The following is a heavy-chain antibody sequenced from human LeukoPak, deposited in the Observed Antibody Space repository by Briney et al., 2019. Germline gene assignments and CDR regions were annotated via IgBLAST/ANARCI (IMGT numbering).Heavy chain of an antibody. CDR3: ARRGRDGYNRAIDY. Sequence: SETLSLTCTVSGGSISSSSYYWGWIRKPPGKGLEWIGSFYYSGSTYYNPSLKSRVTISVDTSKNQCSLKLSSVTAADTAVYYCARRGRDGYNRAIDYWGQGTLVTVSS. D-gene: IGHD5-24*01. J-gene: IGHJ4*02. CDR1: GGSISSSSYY. V-gene: IGHV4-39*01. CDR2: FYYSGST.